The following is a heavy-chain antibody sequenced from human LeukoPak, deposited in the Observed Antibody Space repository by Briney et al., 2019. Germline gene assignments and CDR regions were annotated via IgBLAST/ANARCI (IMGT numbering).Heavy chain of an antibody. CDR3: AKNPLLTGTLYYYYYMDV. CDR2: ISSSSSYV. D-gene: IGHD7-27*01. CDR1: GFTFSSYS. Sequence: GGSLRLSCAASGFTFSSYSMNWVRQAPGKGLEWVSSISSSSSYVYYADSVKGRFTISRDNAKNSLYLQMNSLRAEDTAVYYCAKNPLLTGTLYYYYYMDVWGKGTTVTVSS. V-gene: IGHV3-21*01. J-gene: IGHJ6*03.